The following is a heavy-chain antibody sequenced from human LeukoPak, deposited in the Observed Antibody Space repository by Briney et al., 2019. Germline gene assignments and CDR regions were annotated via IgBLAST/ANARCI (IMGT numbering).Heavy chain of an antibody. CDR1: GASISSCY. D-gene: IGHD3-9*01. CDR2: KYYSGST. J-gene: IGHJ3*02. V-gene: IGHV4-59*08. Sequence: SETLSLTCTVSGASISSCYWSWIRQPPGKGLEWIAYKYYSGSTDSNPSLKSRVSISVDTSKNQFSLKLSSVTAADTAIYYCARHRFAWYDFDIWGQGTMVTVSS. CDR3: ARHRFAWYDFDI.